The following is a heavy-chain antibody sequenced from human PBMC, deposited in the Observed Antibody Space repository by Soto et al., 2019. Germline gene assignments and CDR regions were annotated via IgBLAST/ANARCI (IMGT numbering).Heavy chain of an antibody. Sequence: GGSLRLSCAASGFTFSSYGMHWVRQAPGKGLEWVAVISYDGSNKYYADSVKGRFTISRDNSKNTLYLQMNSLRAEDTAVYYCAKDRRVVVVTVPEFDYWGQGTLVTVSS. CDR1: GFTFSSYG. V-gene: IGHV3-30*18. J-gene: IGHJ4*02. D-gene: IGHD2-21*02. CDR3: AKDRRVVVVTVPEFDY. CDR2: ISYDGSNK.